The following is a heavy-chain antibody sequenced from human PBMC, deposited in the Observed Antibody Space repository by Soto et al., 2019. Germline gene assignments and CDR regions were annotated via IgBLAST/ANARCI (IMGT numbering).Heavy chain of an antibody. CDR3: ATRAADYDFWSGYYSYYYYMDV. CDR2: IYYSGST. V-gene: IGHV4-59*08. J-gene: IGHJ6*03. CDR1: GGSISSYY. Sequence: QVQLQESGPGLVKPSETLSLTCTVSGGSISSYYWSWIRQPPGKGLEWIGYIYYSGSTNYNPSLTRRVTISVDTSKNQFSLKLSAVTAADTAVYYCATRAADYDFWSGYYSYYYYMDVWGKGTTVTVSS. D-gene: IGHD3-3*01.